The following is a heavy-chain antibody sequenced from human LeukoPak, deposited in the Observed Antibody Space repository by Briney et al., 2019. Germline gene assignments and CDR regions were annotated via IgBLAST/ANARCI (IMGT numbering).Heavy chain of an antibody. CDR1: GGTFSSYA. Sequence: ASVEVSCKASGGTFSSYAISWVRQAPGQGLEWMGRIIPILGIANYAQKFQGRVTITADKSTSTAYMELSSLRSEDTAVYYCASDSSSSGFDYWGQGTLVTVSS. V-gene: IGHV1-69*04. D-gene: IGHD6-6*01. CDR2: IIPILGIA. J-gene: IGHJ4*02. CDR3: ASDSSSSGFDY.